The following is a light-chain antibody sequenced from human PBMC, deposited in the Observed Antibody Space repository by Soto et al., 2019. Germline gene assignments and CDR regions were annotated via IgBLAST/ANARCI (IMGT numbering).Light chain of an antibody. J-gene: IGKJ1*01. CDR3: QQYYSSSLT. Sequence: AIRMTQSPSSLSASTGDRVTITCLASQGISSYLAWYQQKPGQAPKLLIYAASTLQSAGPSRFRGSGSGTEFALTVTFLQSEDFATYYCQQYYSSSLTFGQATNVEI. CDR1: QGISSY. V-gene: IGKV1-8*01. CDR2: AAS.